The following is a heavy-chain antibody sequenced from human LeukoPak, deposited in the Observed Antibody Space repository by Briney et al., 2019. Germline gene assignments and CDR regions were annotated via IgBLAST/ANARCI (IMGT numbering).Heavy chain of an antibody. J-gene: IGHJ4*02. V-gene: IGHV1-46*01. CDR1: GYTFTSYQ. CDR3: ARGDKYSYGPGD. D-gene: IGHD5-18*01. Sequence: ASVKVSCKASGYTFTSYQMRWVRQAPGQGLEWMGIINSSGGSISYAKKFQGRVTMTRDTSTSTVYMEMSSLRSEDTAVYYCARGDKYSYGPGDWGQGTLVTVSS. CDR2: INSSGGSI.